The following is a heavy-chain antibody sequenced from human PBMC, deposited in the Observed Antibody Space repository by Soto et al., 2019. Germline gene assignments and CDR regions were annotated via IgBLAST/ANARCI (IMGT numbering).Heavy chain of an antibody. CDR1: GFSLSTSGVG. D-gene: IGHD3-3*01. CDR2: IYWDDDK. Sequence: SGPTLGNPTQTLTLTCTFSGFSLSTSGVGVGWIRQPPGKALEWLALIYWDDDKRYSPSLKSRLTITKDTSKNQVVLTMTNMDPVDTATYYCAHSTSTRHYDFWSGSFYYYYGMDVWGQGTTVTVSS. V-gene: IGHV2-5*02. J-gene: IGHJ6*02. CDR3: AHSTSTRHYDFWSGSFYYYYGMDV.